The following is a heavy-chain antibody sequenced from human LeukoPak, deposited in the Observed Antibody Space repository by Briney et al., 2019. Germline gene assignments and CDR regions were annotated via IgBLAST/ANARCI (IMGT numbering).Heavy chain of an antibody. V-gene: IGHV4-39*01. D-gene: IGHD3-22*01. J-gene: IGHJ4*02. Sequence: SETLSLKCSVSGVSIYYSRYLWRWPRQPPGWGVEWIGNIYYSESTYYNPSLETRVTISVDTFNNLFPLRLSSVTAAESDVYYYASQDYCDSSRYYWRDYWGQGTLVTVSS. CDR1: GVSIYYSRYL. CDR2: IYYSEST. CDR3: ASQDYCDSSRYYWRDY.